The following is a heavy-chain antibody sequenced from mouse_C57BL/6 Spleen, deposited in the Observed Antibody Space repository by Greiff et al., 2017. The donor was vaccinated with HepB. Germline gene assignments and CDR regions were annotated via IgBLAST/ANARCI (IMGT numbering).Heavy chain of an antibody. D-gene: IGHD2-3*01. CDR1: GYSITSGYY. Sequence: VQLKESGPGLVKPSQSLSLTCSVTGYSITSGYYWNWIRQFPGNKLEWMGYISYDGSNNYNPSLKNRISITRDTSKNQFFLKLNSVTTEDTATYYCARGGDGYYEAYWGQGTLVTVSA. CDR2: ISYDGSN. J-gene: IGHJ3*01. CDR3: ARGGDGYYEAY. V-gene: IGHV3-6*01.